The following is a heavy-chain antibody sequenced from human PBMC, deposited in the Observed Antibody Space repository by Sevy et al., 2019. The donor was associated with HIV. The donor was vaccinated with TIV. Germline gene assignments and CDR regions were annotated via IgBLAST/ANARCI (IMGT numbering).Heavy chain of an antibody. J-gene: IGHJ4*02. D-gene: IGHD2-21*02. CDR2: IYYSGTT. Sequence: SETLSLTCTVSGVSINSDSYYWGWIRQPPGKGLEWIGNIYYSGTTYYNPSLKSRFTISVDTSKNQFSLKLSSVTAADTAVYYCARFEYGDYVSHFEYWGQGTLVTVSS. V-gene: IGHV4-39*01. CDR1: GVSINSDSYY. CDR3: ARFEYGDYVSHFEY.